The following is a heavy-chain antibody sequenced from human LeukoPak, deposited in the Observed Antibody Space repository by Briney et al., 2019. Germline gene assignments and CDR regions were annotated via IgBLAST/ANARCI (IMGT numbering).Heavy chain of an antibody. D-gene: IGHD6-6*01. Sequence: SETLSLTCTVSGGSISSYYWSWIRQPPGKGLEWIGYIYYSGSTNYNPSLKSRVTISVDTSKNQFSLNLSSVTAADTAVYYCARGVARSSKFHFSYYFDYWGQGTLVTVSS. CDR1: GGSISSYY. J-gene: IGHJ4*02. CDR2: IYYSGST. V-gene: IGHV4-59*12. CDR3: ARGVARSSKFHFSYYFDY.